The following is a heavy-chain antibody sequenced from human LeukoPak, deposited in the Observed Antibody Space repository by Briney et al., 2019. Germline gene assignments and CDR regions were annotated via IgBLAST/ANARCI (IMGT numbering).Heavy chain of an antibody. D-gene: IGHD6-6*01. Sequence: SETLSLTCTVSGGSISSYYWSWIRQPPGKGLEWIGYIYYSGSTNYNPSLKSRVTISVDTSKNQFSLNLSSVTAADTAVYYCARGVARSSKFHFSYYFDYWGQGTLVTVSS. CDR1: GGSISSYY. J-gene: IGHJ4*02. CDR2: IYYSGST. V-gene: IGHV4-59*12. CDR3: ARGVARSSKFHFSYYFDY.